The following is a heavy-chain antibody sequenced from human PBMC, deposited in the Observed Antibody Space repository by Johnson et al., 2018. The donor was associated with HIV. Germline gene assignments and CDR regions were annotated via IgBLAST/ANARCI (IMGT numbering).Heavy chain of an antibody. J-gene: IGHJ3*02. CDR3: TRAEWHDAFDI. V-gene: IGHV3-49*04. CDR1: GFTFGDYA. CDR2: IRSNAYGGTT. Sequence: VQLLESGGGLVQPARSLRLSCTASGFTFGDYAMCWVRQAPGTGLEWVGFIRSNAYGGTTEYAASVKGRFTISSDDSHSITDLQMNSLKTENTAVYYCTRAEWHDAFDIWGQGTMVTVSS. D-gene: IGHD1-14*01.